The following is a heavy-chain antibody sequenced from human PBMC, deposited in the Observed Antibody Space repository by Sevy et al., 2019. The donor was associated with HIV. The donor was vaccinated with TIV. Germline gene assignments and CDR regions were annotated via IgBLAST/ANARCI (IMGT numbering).Heavy chain of an antibody. J-gene: IGHJ4*02. D-gene: IGHD3-3*01. V-gene: IGHV4-39*01. Sequence: SETLSLTCTVSGGSITSSSYYWGWIRQPPGKGLEWIGSIYYSGSTYYNPSLKSRVTISVDTSKNQFSLKLSSVTAADTAVYYCARLDFWSGYYRNSFDYWGQGTLVTVSS. CDR1: GGSITSSSYY. CDR2: IYYSGST. CDR3: ARLDFWSGYYRNSFDY.